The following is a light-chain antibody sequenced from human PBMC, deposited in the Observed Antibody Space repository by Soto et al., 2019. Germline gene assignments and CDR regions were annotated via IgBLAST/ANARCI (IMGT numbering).Light chain of an antibody. CDR1: SSDVGGYDF. J-gene: IGLJ1*01. Sequence: QSALTQPRSVSGSPGQSVTISCTGTSSDVGGYDFVSWHQQHPGKAPKVMIFDVNKRPSGVPDRFSGSKSSNTASLTISGLQAEDEADYYCCSCAGSYKDHYVFGNETKITVL. V-gene: IGLV2-11*01. CDR3: CSCAGSYKDHYV. CDR2: DVN.